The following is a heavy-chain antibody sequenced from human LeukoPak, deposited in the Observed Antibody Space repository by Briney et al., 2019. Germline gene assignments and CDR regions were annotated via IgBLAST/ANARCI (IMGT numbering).Heavy chain of an antibody. CDR1: GFSFSTYA. D-gene: IGHD3-16*02. Sequence: GGSLRLSCAASGFSFSTYAMSWVRQAPGKGLEWVSGVNGNGGSTSYADSVKGRFTIFRDNSKNTVYLQMNSLRVEDTAVYYCAKSLYGGCDYWGQGTVVTVSS. J-gene: IGHJ4*02. CDR3: AKSLYGGCDY. CDR2: VNGNGGST. V-gene: IGHV3-23*01.